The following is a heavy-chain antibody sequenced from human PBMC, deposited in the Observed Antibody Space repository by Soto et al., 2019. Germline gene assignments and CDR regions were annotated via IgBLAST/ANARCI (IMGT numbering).Heavy chain of an antibody. Sequence: SGPTLVNPTQTLTLTCTFSGFSLSTSGMRVSWIRQPPGKALEWLARIDWDDDTFYSTSLQTRLTLSKDTSKNQVVRSISNMDPRDTATYYCARTYSSYCYGMHVWGQGTTGTVSS. CDR2: IDWDDDT. CDR3: ARTYSSYCYGMHV. D-gene: IGHD6-13*01. V-gene: IGHV2-70*04. J-gene: IGHJ6*02. CDR1: GFSLSTSGMR.